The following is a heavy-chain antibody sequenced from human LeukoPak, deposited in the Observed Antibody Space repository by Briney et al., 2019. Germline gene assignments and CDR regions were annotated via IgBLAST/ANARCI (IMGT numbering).Heavy chain of an antibody. J-gene: IGHJ4*02. Sequence: GGSLRLSCAASGFTFSSYWMSWVRQAPGKGLEWVANIKQDGSEKNYVDSVKGRFTIFRDNAKNSLYLQMNSLRVEDTAVYYCARANTGWSPSDYWGQGILVTVSS. CDR3: ARANTGWSPSDY. V-gene: IGHV3-7*04. D-gene: IGHD6-19*01. CDR2: IKQDGSEK. CDR1: GFTFSSYW.